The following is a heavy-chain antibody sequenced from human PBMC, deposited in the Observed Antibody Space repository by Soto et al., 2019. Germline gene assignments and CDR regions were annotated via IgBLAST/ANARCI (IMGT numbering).Heavy chain of an antibody. Sequence: GGSLRLSCAASGVTFSDYYMSWIRQAPGKGLEWVSYISSSGSTIYYADSVKGRFTISRDNAKNSLYLQMNSLRAEDTAVYYCAKEYGPVTTGFDPWGQGTLVTVSS. CDR3: AKEYGPVTTGFDP. J-gene: IGHJ5*02. D-gene: IGHD4-4*01. CDR1: GVTFSDYY. CDR2: ISSSGSTI. V-gene: IGHV3-11*01.